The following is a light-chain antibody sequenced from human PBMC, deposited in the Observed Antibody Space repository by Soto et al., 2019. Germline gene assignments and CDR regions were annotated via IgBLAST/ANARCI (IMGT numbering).Light chain of an antibody. V-gene: IGKV3-20*01. Sequence: EIVLTQSPGTLSLSPGERGTLSCRASQSVSSGYLAWYQQKPGQAPRLLIYDASSRATGIPDRFSGSGSGTDFTLTISRLEPEDFAVYYCQQYSSSPRVTFGQGTRLEIK. CDR2: DAS. CDR3: QQYSSSPRVT. CDR1: QSVSSGY. J-gene: IGKJ5*01.